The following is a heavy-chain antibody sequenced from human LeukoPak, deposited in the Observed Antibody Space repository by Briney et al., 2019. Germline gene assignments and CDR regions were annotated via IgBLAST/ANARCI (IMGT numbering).Heavy chain of an antibody. J-gene: IGHJ3*02. V-gene: IGHV4-39*07. CDR3: ARLTVSDYGDYEGNAFDI. CDR1: SGSLTGYY. D-gene: IGHD4-17*01. CDR2: IYYSGST. Sequence: SETLSLTCTVSSGSLTGYYWGWIRQPPGKGLEWIGSIYYSGSTYYNPSLKSRVTISVDTSKNQFSLKLSSVTAADTAVYYCARLTVSDYGDYEGNAFDIWGQGTMVTVSS.